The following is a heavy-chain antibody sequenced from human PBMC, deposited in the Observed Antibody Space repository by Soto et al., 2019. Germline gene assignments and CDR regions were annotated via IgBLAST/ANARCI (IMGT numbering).Heavy chain of an antibody. Sequence: SETLSLTCAVYGGSFSGYYWSWIRQPPGKGLEWIGEINHSGSTNYNPSFKSRVTISVDTSKNQFSLKLSSVTAADTAVYYCARGHSGYVRAYYYYYYLDVSGKGTTVTVSS. V-gene: IGHV4-34*01. D-gene: IGHD5-12*01. CDR3: ARGHSGYVRAYYYYYYLDV. CDR2: INHSGST. J-gene: IGHJ6*03. CDR1: GGSFSGYY.